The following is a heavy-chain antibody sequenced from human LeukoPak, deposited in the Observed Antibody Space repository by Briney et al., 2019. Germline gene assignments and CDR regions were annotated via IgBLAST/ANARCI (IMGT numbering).Heavy chain of an antibody. CDR2: ISYDGSNK. Sequence: GGSLRLSCAASGFTFSSYAMHGVRQAPGKGLEWVAVISYDGSNKYYADSVKGRVTISRDNSKNTLYLQMNSLRAEDTAVYYCARGTGSSWYYGNYFDYWGQGTLVTVSS. V-gene: IGHV3-30*01. D-gene: IGHD6-13*01. CDR3: ARGTGSSWYYGNYFDY. CDR1: GFTFSSYA. J-gene: IGHJ4*02.